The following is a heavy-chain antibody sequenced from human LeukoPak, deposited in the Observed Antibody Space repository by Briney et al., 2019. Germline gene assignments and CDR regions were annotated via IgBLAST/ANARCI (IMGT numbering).Heavy chain of an antibody. Sequence: PGGSLRLSCAASGFTFSSYEMNWVRQAPGKGLEWVSYISSSGSTIYYADSVKGRFTISRDNAKNSLYLQMNSLRAEDTAVYYCARLQQLFSYYYYYMDVWGKGNTVTVSS. D-gene: IGHD6-13*01. CDR3: ARLQQLFSYYYYYMDV. V-gene: IGHV3-48*03. CDR1: GFTFSSYE. J-gene: IGHJ6*03. CDR2: ISSSGSTI.